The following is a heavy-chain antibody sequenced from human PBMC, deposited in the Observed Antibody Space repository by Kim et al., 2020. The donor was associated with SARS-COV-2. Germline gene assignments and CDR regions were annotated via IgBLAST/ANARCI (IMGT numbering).Heavy chain of an antibody. D-gene: IGHD3-9*01. J-gene: IGHJ5*02. Sequence: ASVKVSCKASGYTFTSYGISWVRQAPGQGLEWMGWISAYNGNTNYAQKLQGRVTMTTDTSTSTAYMELRSLRSDDTAVYYCAREVDILTGYYNWRRGPGWFDPWGQGTLVTVSS. V-gene: IGHV1-18*01. CDR1: GYTFTSYG. CDR2: ISAYNGNT. CDR3: AREVDILTGYYNWRRGPGWFDP.